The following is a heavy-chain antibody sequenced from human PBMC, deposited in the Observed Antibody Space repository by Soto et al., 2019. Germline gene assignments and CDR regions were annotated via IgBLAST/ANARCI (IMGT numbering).Heavy chain of an antibody. CDR3: TTDRRSLLWFGELCY. D-gene: IGHD3-10*01. CDR1: GFTFSNAW. J-gene: IGHJ4*02. V-gene: IGHV3-15*07. Sequence: EVQLVESGGGLVKPGGSLRLSCAASGFTFSNAWMNWVRQAPGKGLQWVGRIKSKTDGGTTDYAAPVKGRFTISRADSKNTLYLQMNSLKSEDTAVYYFTTDRRSLLWFGELCYWGQGTLVTVSS. CDR2: IKSKTDGGTT.